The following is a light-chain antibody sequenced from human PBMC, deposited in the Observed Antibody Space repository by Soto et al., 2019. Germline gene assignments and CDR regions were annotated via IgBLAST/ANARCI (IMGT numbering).Light chain of an antibody. V-gene: IGLV2-14*01. CDR1: SSDVGGYTF. CDR2: DVS. J-gene: IGLJ2*01. CDR3: SSYASSNTVL. Sequence: QSALTQPASVSGSPGQSITISCTGTSSDVGGYTFVSWYQHHPGKAPKLLIYDVSNRPSGVSNRFSGSKSGNTASLTISGLQAEDEADYYCSSYASSNTVLFGGGTKLTVL.